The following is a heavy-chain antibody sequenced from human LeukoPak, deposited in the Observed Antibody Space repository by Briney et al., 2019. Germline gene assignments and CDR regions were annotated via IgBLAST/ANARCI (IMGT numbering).Heavy chain of an antibody. CDR2: IIPGFGRA. CDR3: ARGQQLVLLNWFHT. CDR1: GGTFGSYA. V-gene: IGHV1-69*13. Sequence: SVKVSCKTSGGTFGSYALSWVRQAPGQGLEWVGGIIPGFGRATYAQKFQGRVTITADESTSTAYMELTSLRSEDTAVYYCARGQQLVLLNWFHTWGQGTLVTVSS. J-gene: IGHJ5*02. D-gene: IGHD6-13*01.